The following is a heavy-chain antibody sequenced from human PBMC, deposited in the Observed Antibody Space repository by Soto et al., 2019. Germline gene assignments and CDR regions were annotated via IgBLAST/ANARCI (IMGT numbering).Heavy chain of an antibody. V-gene: IGHV3-23*01. D-gene: IGHD6-19*01. CDR2: ISGSGGST. J-gene: IGHJ4*02. CDR3: TTDEYSSGWDPY. Sequence: GGSLRLSCAASGFTFSSYAMSWVRQAPGKGLEWVSAISGSGGSTYYADSVKGRFTISRDDSKNTLYLQMNSLKTEDTAVYYCTTDEYSSGWDPYWGQGTLVTVSS. CDR1: GFTFSSYA.